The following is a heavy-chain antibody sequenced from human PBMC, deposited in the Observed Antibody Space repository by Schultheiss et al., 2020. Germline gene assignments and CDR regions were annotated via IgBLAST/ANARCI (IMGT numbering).Heavy chain of an antibody. J-gene: IGHJ5*02. D-gene: IGHD2-15*01. CDR1: GGSISSGGYY. V-gene: IGHV4-31*03. Sequence: TLSLTCTVSGGSISSGGYYWSWIRQHPGKGLEWIGYIYYSGSTYYNPSLKSRVTISVDTSKNQFSLKLSSVTAADTAVYYCARDGYCSGGSCYSGWFDPWGQGTLVTVS. CDR3: ARDGYCSGGSCYSGWFDP. CDR2: IYYSGST.